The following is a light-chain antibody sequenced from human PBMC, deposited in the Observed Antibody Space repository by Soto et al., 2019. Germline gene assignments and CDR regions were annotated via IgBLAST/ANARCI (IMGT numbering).Light chain of an antibody. CDR3: QQFNSYPL. J-gene: IGKJ3*01. V-gene: IGKV1-9*01. CDR2: AAS. CDR1: QGITSY. Sequence: DIQLTQSPSFLSASVGDRVTITCRARQGITSYLALYQQKPGQAPKLLIYAASTLQSGVPSRFSGSGSGTEFTLTISSLQPEDFAAYYGQQFNSYPLFGPGTKVDSK.